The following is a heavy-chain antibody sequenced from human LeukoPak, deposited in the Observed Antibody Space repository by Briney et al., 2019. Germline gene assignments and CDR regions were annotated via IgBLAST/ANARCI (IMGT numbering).Heavy chain of an antibody. CDR1: GGSISSYY. CDR3: ARLLGATYLTP. CDR2: IYTRGST. D-gene: IGHD1-26*01. Sequence: SETLSLTCTVSGGSISSYYWSWIRQPPGKGLEWIGYIYTRGSTNYNPSLKSRVTISVDTSKNQFSLKLSSVTAADTAVYYCARLLGATYLTPWGQGTLVTVSS. V-gene: IGHV4-4*09. J-gene: IGHJ5*02.